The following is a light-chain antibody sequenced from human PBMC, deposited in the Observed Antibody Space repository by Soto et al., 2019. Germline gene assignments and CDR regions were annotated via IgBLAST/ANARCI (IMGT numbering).Light chain of an antibody. CDR1: SSDVGGYNY. V-gene: IGLV2-8*01. CDR2: EVN. CDR3: SSYAGSSNV. J-gene: IGLJ1*01. Sequence: SVMTQIPSASGSPRQSVAISCTGTSSDVGGYNYVSWYQQHPGKAPKLMIYEVNKRPSGVPDRFSGSKSGNTASLTVSGLQAEDEADYYCSSYAGSSNVFGTGTKVTVL.